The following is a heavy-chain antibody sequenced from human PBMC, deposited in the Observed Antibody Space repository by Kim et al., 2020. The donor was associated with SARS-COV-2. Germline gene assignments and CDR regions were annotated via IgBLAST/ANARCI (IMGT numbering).Heavy chain of an antibody. Sequence: RYSPSFQGQVTISADKSISTAYLQWSSLKASDSAMYYCARLGNWNYSFDYWGQGTLVTVSS. V-gene: IGHV5-51*01. D-gene: IGHD1-7*01. CDR3: ARLGNWNYSFDY. J-gene: IGHJ4*02.